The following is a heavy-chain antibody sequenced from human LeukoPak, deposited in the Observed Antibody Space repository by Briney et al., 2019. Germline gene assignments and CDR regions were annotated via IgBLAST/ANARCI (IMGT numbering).Heavy chain of an antibody. CDR1: GFTVSSNY. Sequence: PGGSLRLSCAASGFTVSSNYMSWVRQAPGKGLEWVSVIYSGGSTYYADSVKGRFTISRDNSKNTLYLQMNSLRAEDTAVYYCARDRMESYSLSVSYYYGMDVWGQGTTVTVSS. CDR3: ARDRMESYSLSVSYYYGMDV. J-gene: IGHJ6*02. CDR2: IYSGGST. V-gene: IGHV3-66*01. D-gene: IGHD3-10*01.